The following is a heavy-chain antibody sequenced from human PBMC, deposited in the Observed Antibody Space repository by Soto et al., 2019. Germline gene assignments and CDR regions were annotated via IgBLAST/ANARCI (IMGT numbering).Heavy chain of an antibody. CDR3: ANGRATYGLLTHDY. D-gene: IGHD3-10*01. J-gene: IGHJ4*02. CDR2: LTGSSSNI. Sequence: EVQLLESGGGLVQPGGSLRLSCAASGFSFRNYAMSWVRQAPGKGLEWISILTGSSSNIYYADSVKGRFTISRDNSRNTLYLQMNSLTAEDTAVYYCANGRATYGLLTHDYWGQGTLVTVSS. CDR1: GFSFRNYA. V-gene: IGHV3-23*01.